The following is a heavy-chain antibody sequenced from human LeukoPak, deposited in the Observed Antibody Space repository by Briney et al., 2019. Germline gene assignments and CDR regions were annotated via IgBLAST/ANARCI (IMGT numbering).Heavy chain of an antibody. CDR3: ARDRGGSYDILTGHYTVGFFDY. J-gene: IGHJ4*02. V-gene: IGHV3-48*01. CDR2: ISVSSNTI. D-gene: IGHD3-9*01. Sequence: PGGSLRLSCAASGFIFSSYSMNWVRQATGKGLEWVSYISVSSNTIYYADSVKGRFTISRDNAKVSLFLQMNSLRAEDTAVYYCARDRGGSYDILTGHYTVGFFDYWGQGTLVTVSS. CDR1: GFIFSSYS.